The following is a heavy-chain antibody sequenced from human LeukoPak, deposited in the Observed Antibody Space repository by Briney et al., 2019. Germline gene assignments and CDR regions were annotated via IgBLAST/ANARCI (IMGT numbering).Heavy chain of an antibody. CDR2: FDPEDGET. D-gene: IGHD3-10*01. V-gene: IGHV1-24*01. Sequence: ASVKVSCKVSGYTLTELSMHWVRQAPGKGLEWMGGFDPEDGETIYAQKFQGRVTMTEDTSTDTAYMELSSLRSEDTAVYYCATITMVRGMRPPDDYWGQGTLVTVSS. CDR1: GYTLTELS. CDR3: ATITMVRGMRPPDDY. J-gene: IGHJ4*02.